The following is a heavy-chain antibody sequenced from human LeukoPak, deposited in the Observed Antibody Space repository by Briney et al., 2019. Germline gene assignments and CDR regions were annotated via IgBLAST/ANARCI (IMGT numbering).Heavy chain of an antibody. Sequence: ASVKVSCKASGYTITNYYMHWVRQAPGQGLEWMGIINPSGNSTRYQQKFQDRVTMTRETSTRTVYMELSSLRSEDTAMYYCARGYSSTYRIDYWGQGTLVTVSS. CDR2: INPSGNST. V-gene: IGHV1-46*01. D-gene: IGHD6-13*01. CDR3: ARGYSSTYRIDY. CDR1: GYTITNYY. J-gene: IGHJ4*02.